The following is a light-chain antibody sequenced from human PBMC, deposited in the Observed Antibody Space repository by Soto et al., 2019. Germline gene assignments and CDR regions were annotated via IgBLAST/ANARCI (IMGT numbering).Light chain of an antibody. Sequence: DIQLTQSPSFLSASVGDRVTITCRASQGISSYLAWYQQKPGKAPKLLIHTASTLQSGVPSRFSGSGSGTEFTLTISSLQPDDFATYYCQQLNSYSSFGQGTRLEIK. CDR3: QQLNSYSS. CDR2: TAS. J-gene: IGKJ5*01. CDR1: QGISSY. V-gene: IGKV1-9*01.